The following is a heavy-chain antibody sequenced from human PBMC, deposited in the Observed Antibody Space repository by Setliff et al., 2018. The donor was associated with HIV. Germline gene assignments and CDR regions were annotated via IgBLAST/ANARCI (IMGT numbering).Heavy chain of an antibody. CDR3: GRGHHFYWYFDL. CDR1: GYSFTTYG. J-gene: IGHJ2*01. CDR2: ISVYNGQT. V-gene: IGHV1-18*01. Sequence: ASVKVSCKASGYSFTTYGISWVRQAPGQGLEWVGWISVYNGQTLYAQKVQDRITVTMDIPKDTAYMELRGLTPDDTAVYYCGRGHHFYWYFDLWGPGTLVTVSS.